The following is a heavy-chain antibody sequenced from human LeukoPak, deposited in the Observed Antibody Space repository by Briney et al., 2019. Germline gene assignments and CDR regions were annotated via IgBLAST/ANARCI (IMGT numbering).Heavy chain of an antibody. Sequence: GGSLRLSCAASGFTFSDYYMSWIRQAPGKGLEWVSYITSSGSTIYYADSMKGRFTISRDNAKNSLYLQMNSLRAEDTAVYYCARARSPSIAALDSDYWGQGTLVTVSS. CDR1: GFTFSDYY. J-gene: IGHJ4*02. V-gene: IGHV3-11*01. CDR2: ITSSGSTI. CDR3: ARARSPSIAALDSDY. D-gene: IGHD6-6*01.